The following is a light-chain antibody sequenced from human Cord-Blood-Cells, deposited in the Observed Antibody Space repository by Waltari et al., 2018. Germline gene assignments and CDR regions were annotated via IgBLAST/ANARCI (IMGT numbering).Light chain of an antibody. J-gene: IGLJ3*02. Sequence: QSVLTQQPSVSGAPGQRVTISCTGSSSNIGAGYDVHWYQQLPGTAPKLIIYGNSNRPSGVPDRFSGSKSGTSASLAITGLQAEDEADYYCQSYDSSLSGSWVFGGGTKLTVL. CDR1: SSNIGAGYD. CDR3: QSYDSSLSGSWV. V-gene: IGLV1-40*01. CDR2: GNS.